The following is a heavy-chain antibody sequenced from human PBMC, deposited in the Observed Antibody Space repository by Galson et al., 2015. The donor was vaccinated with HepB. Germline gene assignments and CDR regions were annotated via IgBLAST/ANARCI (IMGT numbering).Heavy chain of an antibody. J-gene: IGHJ4*02. CDR1: GFVFSTYN. Sequence: SLRLSCAASGFVFSTYNMNWVRQAPGKGLEWVSYISSSGSTIYYADSVKGRFSISRDNAKRSLYLQMKSLRAEDTAVYYCVGDSGHNLFDYWGQGTLVTVSS. CDR2: ISSSGSTI. V-gene: IGHV3-48*01. CDR3: VGDSGHNLFDY. D-gene: IGHD1-20*01.